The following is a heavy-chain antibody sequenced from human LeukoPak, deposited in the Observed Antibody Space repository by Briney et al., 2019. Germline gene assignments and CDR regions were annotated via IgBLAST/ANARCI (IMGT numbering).Heavy chain of an antibody. J-gene: IGHJ6*02. V-gene: IGHV1-69*13. CDR2: IIPIFGTA. CDR3: ARLPGIPYYYYGMDV. Sequence: SVTVSFTASGGTFSSYAISWVRQAPGQGLEWMGGIIPIFGTANYAQKFQGRVTITADESTSTAYMELSSLRSEDTAVYYCARLPGIPYYYYGMDVWGQGTTVTVSS. D-gene: IGHD1-14*01. CDR1: GGTFSSYA.